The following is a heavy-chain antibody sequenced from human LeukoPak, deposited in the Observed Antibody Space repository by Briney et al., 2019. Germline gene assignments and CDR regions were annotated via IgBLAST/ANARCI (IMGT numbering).Heavy chain of an antibody. V-gene: IGHV4-30-4*01. CDR1: GGSISSGDYY. CDR3: ARGQYYYDSSGYYTSDMYYFDY. J-gene: IGHJ4*02. CDR2: IYYSGST. D-gene: IGHD3-22*01. Sequence: ASETLSLTCTVSGGSISSGDYYWSRIRQPPGNGLEWIGYIYYSGSTYYNPSLKSRVTISVDTSKNQFSLKLSSVTAADTAVYYCARGQYYYDSSGYYTSDMYYFDYWGQGTLVTVSS.